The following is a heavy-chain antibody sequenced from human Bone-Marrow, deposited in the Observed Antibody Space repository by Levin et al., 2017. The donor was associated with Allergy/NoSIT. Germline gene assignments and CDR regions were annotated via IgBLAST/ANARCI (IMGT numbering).Heavy chain of an antibody. CDR3: ARFERAVVRGGNYYYMDV. Sequence: KASETLSLTCTVSGGSITGHYWNWIRQAPGKGLESIGHIYYTGSTDYTPSLKSRVTMSVDTSNNQLSLKLSSVIAADTAVYYCARFERAVVRGGNYYYMDVWGKGTTVTVSS. CDR1: GGSITGHY. V-gene: IGHV4-59*11. D-gene: IGHD3-10*01. J-gene: IGHJ6*03. CDR2: IYYTGST.